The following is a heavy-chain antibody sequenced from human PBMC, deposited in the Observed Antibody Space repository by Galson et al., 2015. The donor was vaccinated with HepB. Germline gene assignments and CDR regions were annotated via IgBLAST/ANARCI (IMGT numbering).Heavy chain of an antibody. CDR1: GFSLSTSGMC. D-gene: IGHD3-22*01. CDR2: IDWDDDK. Sequence: PALVKPPQTLTLTCTFSGFSLSTSGMCVSWIRQPPGKALEWLALIDWDDDKYYSTSLKTRLTISKDTSKNQVVLTMTNMDPLDTATYYCARGGSYYDSSGYYPNDAFDIRGQGRMVTVSS. J-gene: IGHJ3*02. CDR3: ARGGSYYDSSGYYPNDAFDI. V-gene: IGHV2-70*01.